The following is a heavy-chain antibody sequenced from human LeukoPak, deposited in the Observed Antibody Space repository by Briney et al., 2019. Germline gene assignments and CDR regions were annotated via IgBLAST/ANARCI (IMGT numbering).Heavy chain of an antibody. V-gene: IGHV3-74*01. CDR3: ARVEVGGDYSKFDY. CDR2: INEDAKTI. Sequence: GGSLRLSCAASGFSFSSYWLHWVRQAPGKGLVRVSRINEDAKTINYADSVKGRFTISRDNAKNTVSLQMNSLRAEDTAVYYCARVEVGGDYSKFDYWGQGTLVTVSS. J-gene: IGHJ4*02. CDR1: GFSFSSYW. D-gene: IGHD2-21*02.